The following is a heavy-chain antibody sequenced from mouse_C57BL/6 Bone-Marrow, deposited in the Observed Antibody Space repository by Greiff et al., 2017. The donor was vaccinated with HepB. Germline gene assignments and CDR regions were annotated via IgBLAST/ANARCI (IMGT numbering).Heavy chain of an antibody. J-gene: IGHJ2*01. CDR2: ISDGGSYT. Sequence: VQLKESGGGLVKPGGSLKLSCAASGFTFSSYAMSWVRQTPEKRLEWVATISDGGSYTYYPDNVKGRFTISRDNAKNNLYLQMSHLKSEDTAMYYCARDVYDWYFDYWGQGTTLTVSS. CDR1: GFTFSSYA. CDR3: ARDVYDWYFDY. V-gene: IGHV5-4*01. D-gene: IGHD1-3*01.